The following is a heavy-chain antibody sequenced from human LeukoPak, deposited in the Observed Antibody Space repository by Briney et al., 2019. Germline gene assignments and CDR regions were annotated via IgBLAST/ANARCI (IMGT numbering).Heavy chain of an antibody. D-gene: IGHD3-10*01. Sequence: SETLSLTCTVSGPSISNYYWSWIRQTPGKKLEWIAYNSFSGSTNYNPSLKSRVTTPLDRSKNQFSLKLSSVTAADTAVYYCARGQYHGSGTYAWFDPWGQGTLVTVSS. CDR3: ARGQYHGSGTYAWFDP. CDR1: GPSISNYY. CDR2: NSFSGST. J-gene: IGHJ5*02. V-gene: IGHV4-59*01.